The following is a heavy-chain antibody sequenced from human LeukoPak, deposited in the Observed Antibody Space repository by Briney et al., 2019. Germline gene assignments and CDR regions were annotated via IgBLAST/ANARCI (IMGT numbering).Heavy chain of an antibody. CDR2: IKQDGSEK. Sequence: GGSLRLSCAASEFTFFTYSMSWVRQAPGKGLEWVANIKQDGSEKYYVDSVKGRFTISRDNAKNSLYLQMNSLRAEDTAVYYCARRSDSLDYWGQGTLVTVSS. J-gene: IGHJ4*02. CDR1: EFTFFTYS. D-gene: IGHD3-22*01. V-gene: IGHV3-7*01. CDR3: ARRSDSLDY.